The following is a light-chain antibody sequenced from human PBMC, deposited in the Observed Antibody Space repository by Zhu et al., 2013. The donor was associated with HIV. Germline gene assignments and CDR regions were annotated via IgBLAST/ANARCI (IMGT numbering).Light chain of an antibody. CDR3: QQYGSSPRT. Sequence: PGERATLSCRASQSVSSNYLAWYQQKPGQAPRLLIYGASSRATGIPDRFSGSGSGTDFTLTISRLEPEDSAMYYCQQYGSSPRTFGQGTKVEIK. V-gene: IGKV3-20*01. CDR1: QSVSSNY. CDR2: GAS. J-gene: IGKJ1*01.